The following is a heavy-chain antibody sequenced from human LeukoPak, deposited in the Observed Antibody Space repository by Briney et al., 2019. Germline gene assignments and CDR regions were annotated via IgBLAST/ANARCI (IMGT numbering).Heavy chain of an antibody. CDR3: AREGAGGFDI. D-gene: IGHD3-16*01. J-gene: IGHJ3*02. CDR2: IFSGNST. V-gene: IGHV3-53*01. Sequence: GGSLTLSCAASGVTVRSNYMNWVRQAPGKGLEWVALIFSGNSTYYADSVKGRFTISRDNSKNTLFLQMNSLRVEDTAVYYCAREGAGGFDIWGQGTMVTVSS. CDR1: GVTVRSNY.